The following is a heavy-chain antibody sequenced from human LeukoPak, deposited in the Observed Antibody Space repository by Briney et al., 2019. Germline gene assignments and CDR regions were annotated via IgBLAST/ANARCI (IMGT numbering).Heavy chain of an antibody. V-gene: IGHV3-53*01. D-gene: IGHD4-23*01. Sequence: GGSLRLSCAVSGFPFSNNHLPWVRRAPGKGLECVSNIYGTGTTYYADSVKGRVSISRDNSKNTLYLQMNSLRAEDTAVYYCAKDRRSRVVTPPYWGQGTLVTVSS. J-gene: IGHJ4*02. CDR1: GFPFSNNH. CDR2: IYGTGTT. CDR3: AKDRRSRVVTPPY.